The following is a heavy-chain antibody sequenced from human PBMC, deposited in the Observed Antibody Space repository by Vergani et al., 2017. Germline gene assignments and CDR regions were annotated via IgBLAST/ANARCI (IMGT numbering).Heavy chain of an antibody. Sequence: QVQLQQWGAGVVKPSGTLSLTCAVFGESVRRFYWSWIRQPPGKGLEWIGEINNDGHTNYNPSLESRVTVSRDTAKNQFSLNLMSVTAADTAMSYCAVRPRVNLVGGEIVTKRTFDYWIQGSLVTVSS. V-gene: IGHV4-34*02. D-gene: IGHD3-10*01. CDR3: AVRPRVNLVGGEIVTKRTFDY. CDR2: INNDGHT. CDR1: GESVRRFY. J-gene: IGHJ4*02.